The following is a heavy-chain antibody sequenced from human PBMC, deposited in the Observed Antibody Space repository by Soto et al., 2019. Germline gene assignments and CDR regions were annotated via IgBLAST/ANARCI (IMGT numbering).Heavy chain of an antibody. CDR3: ARGGRGYEFDY. CDR1: GFTFSSYA. J-gene: IGHJ4*02. CDR2: ISSNGGST. D-gene: IGHD5-12*01. V-gene: IGHV3-64*01. Sequence: EVQLVESGGGLVQPGGSLRLSCAASGFTFSSYAMHWVRQAPGKGLEYVSGISSNGGSTNYANSVKGRFTNSRDNSKNMLYLQMGSLRAEDMAVYYCARGGRGYEFDYWGQGTLVTVSS.